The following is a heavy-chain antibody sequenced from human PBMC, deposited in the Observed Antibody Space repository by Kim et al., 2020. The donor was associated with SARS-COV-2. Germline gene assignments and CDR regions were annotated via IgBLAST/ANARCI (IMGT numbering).Heavy chain of an antibody. J-gene: IGHJ5*02. Sequence: GGSLRLSCAASGFTFSSYSMNWVRQAPGKGLEWVSSISSSSSYIYYADSVKGRFTISRDNAKNSLYLQMNSLRAEDTAVYYCAREAEMETDWYSSSWYTPRNWFDPWGQGTLVTVSS. CDR3: AREAEMETDWYSSSWYTPRNWFDP. V-gene: IGHV3-21*01. D-gene: IGHD6-13*01. CDR1: GFTFSSYS. CDR2: ISSSSSYI.